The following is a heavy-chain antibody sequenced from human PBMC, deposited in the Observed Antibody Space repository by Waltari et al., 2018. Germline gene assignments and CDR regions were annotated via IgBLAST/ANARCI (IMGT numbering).Heavy chain of an antibody. CDR2: IYYSGST. D-gene: IGHD1-26*01. V-gene: IGHV4-59*01. Sequence: QVQLQESGPGLVKPSETLSLTCTVSGGPISSYYWSWIRQPPGKGLEWIGYIYYSGSTNYNPSLKSRVTISVDTSKNQFSLKLSSVTAADTAVYYCARERVVGAPYYYYYGMDVWGQGTTVTVSS. CDR1: GGPISSYY. J-gene: IGHJ6*02. CDR3: ARERVVGAPYYYYYGMDV.